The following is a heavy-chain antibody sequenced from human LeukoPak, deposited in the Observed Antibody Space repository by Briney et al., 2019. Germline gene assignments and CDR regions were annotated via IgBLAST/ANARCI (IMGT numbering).Heavy chain of an antibody. D-gene: IGHD3-22*01. J-gene: IGHJ4*02. CDR3: AKQSLYDSSGHFHY. CDR1: GFTFSSYA. Sequence: GGSLRLSCAPSGFTFSSYAMTWVRQPPGKGLERVSTITGSGGYTYYADSVKGRFTISRDNSKNTLFLRMNSLRAEDTAVYFGAKQSLYDSSGHFHYWGQGTLVTVSS. CDR2: ITGSGGYT. V-gene: IGHV3-23*01.